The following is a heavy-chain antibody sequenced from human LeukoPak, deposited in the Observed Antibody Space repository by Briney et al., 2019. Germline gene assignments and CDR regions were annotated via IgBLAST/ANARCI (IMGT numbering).Heavy chain of an antibody. V-gene: IGHV3-23*01. D-gene: IGHD3-3*01. CDR3: AKDWGIKKIFGVVIRALDY. J-gene: IGHJ4*02. Sequence: GGSLRLSCAASGFTFSSYAMSWVRQAPGKGLEWVSAISGSGGSTYYADSVKGRFTISRDNPKNTLYLQMNSLRAEDTAVYYCAKDWGIKKIFGVVIRALDYWGQGTLVTVSS. CDR1: GFTFSSYA. CDR2: ISGSGGST.